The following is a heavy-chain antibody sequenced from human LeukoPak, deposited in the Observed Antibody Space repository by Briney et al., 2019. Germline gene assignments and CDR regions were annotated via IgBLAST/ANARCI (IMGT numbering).Heavy chain of an antibody. V-gene: IGHV3-30*18. CDR3: AKDFSGFGELLFFFGMDV. CDR1: GVTLSDYG. J-gene: IGHJ6*02. CDR2: ISYDGSIT. D-gene: IGHD3-10*01. Sequence: GRSLRLSCAGSGVTLSDYGIHWVRQAPGKGLEGVAVISYDGSITFYGDSVKGRFTISRDNSKKTVDLQMNSLRAEDTAVYYCAKDFSGFGELLFFFGMDVWGQGTTVIVSS.